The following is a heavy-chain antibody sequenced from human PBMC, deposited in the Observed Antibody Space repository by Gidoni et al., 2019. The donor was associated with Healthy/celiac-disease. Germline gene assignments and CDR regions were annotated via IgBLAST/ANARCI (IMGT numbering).Heavy chain of an antibody. CDR1: GGSISSSSYY. V-gene: IGHV4-39*01. Sequence: QLQLQESGPGLVKPSETLSLTCTVSGGSISSSSYYWGWIRQPPGKGLEWIGSIYYSGSTYYNPSLKSRVTISVDTSKNQFSLKLSSVTAADTAVYYCARAYSGSYYSAFDIWGQGTMVTVSS. J-gene: IGHJ3*02. D-gene: IGHD1-26*01. CDR3: ARAYSGSYYSAFDI. CDR2: IYYSGST.